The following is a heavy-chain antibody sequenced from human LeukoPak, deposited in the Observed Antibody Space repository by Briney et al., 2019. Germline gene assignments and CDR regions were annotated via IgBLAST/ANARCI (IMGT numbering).Heavy chain of an antibody. V-gene: IGHV3-11*06. CDR1: GFSFSDYD. D-gene: IGHD6-13*01. CDR2: ISTSSSYT. CDR3: ARGRGLHAAFAP. J-gene: IGHJ3*01. Sequence: WGSLKLSCAASGFSFSDYDITWIRQAPGKGLECVSYISTSSSYTNYADSVRGRFTISRDNAKNSLYLQMNSLRVEDTAVYYCARGRGLHAAFAPWAKGPMVTVSS.